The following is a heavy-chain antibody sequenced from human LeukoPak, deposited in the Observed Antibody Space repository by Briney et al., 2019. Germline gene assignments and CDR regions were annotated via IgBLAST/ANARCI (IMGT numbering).Heavy chain of an antibody. D-gene: IGHD3-16*01. CDR2: IYSDGST. Sequence: GGSLRLSCAASGFTVSSNYMSWVRQAPGKGLGWVSVIYSDGSTYSADSVKGRFTISRDISKNTLYLQMNSLRAEDTAVYYCARDGELGVFDYWGQGTLVTASS. CDR1: GFTVSSNY. V-gene: IGHV3-66*01. J-gene: IGHJ4*02. CDR3: ARDGELGVFDY.